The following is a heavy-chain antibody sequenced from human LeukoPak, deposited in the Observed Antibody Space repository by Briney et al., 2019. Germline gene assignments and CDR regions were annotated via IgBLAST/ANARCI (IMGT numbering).Heavy chain of an antibody. J-gene: IGHJ4*02. D-gene: IGHD2-15*01. CDR3: AKDPDIGSQGYFDY. V-gene: IGHV3-23*01. Sequence: LTGGSLRLSCAASGFTFSSYAMSWVRQAPGKGLEWVSATTGSGGTSYYADSVQGRFTVSRDNSKNTLYLQMNSLRAEDTAVYYCAKDPDIGSQGYFDYWGQGTLVTVSS. CDR2: TTGSGGTS. CDR1: GFTFSSYA.